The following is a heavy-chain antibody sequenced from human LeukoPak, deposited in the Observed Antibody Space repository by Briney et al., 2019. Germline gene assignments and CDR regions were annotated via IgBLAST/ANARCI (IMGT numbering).Heavy chain of an antibody. J-gene: IGHJ4*02. CDR2: ISAYNGNT. D-gene: IGHD6-13*01. Sequence: ASVKVSCKASGYTITSYGISWVRQAPGQGLEWMGWISAYNGNTNYAQKLQGRVTMTTDTSTSTAYMELRSLRSDDTAVYYCARVNQQQPRFDYWGQGTLVTVSS. CDR3: ARVNQQQPRFDY. V-gene: IGHV1-18*01. CDR1: GYTITSYG.